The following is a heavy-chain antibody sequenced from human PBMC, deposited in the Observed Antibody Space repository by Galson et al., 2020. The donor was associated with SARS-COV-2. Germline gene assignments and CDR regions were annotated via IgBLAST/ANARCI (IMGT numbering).Heavy chain of an antibody. D-gene: IGHD2-15*01. CDR1: GGSISSSSDF. Sequence: SDTLSLTCIVSGGSISSSSDFWDWIRQPPGKGLEWIGSISNSGSSFYNPSLKSRVTISVDTSKNQFSLSLSSLTAADTAVYYCARSATVIGLLDYWGQGILVTVSS. CDR3: ARSATVIGLLDY. CDR2: ISNSGSS. J-gene: IGHJ4*02. V-gene: IGHV4-39*01.